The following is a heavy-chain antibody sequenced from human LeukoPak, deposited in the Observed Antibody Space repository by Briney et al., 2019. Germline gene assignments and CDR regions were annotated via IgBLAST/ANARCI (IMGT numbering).Heavy chain of an antibody. CDR1: GYTFTSYD. CDR2: IIPILGIA. CDR3: ARDLAVLAGGSWFDP. D-gene: IGHD3-16*01. Sequence: ASVKVSCKASGYTFTSYDINWVRQAPGQGLEWMGRIIPILGIANYAQKFQGRVTTTADKSTSTAYMELSSLRSEDTAVYYCARDLAVLAGGSWFDPWGQGTLVTVSS. V-gene: IGHV1-69*04. J-gene: IGHJ5*02.